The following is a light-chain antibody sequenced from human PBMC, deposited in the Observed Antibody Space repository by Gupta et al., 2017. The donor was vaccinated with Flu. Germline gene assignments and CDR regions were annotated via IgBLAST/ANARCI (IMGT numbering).Light chain of an antibody. V-gene: IGLV3-25*02. CDR2: KDS. CDR3: QSADSSGTYHVV. Sequence: SYDLTQPPSFAVSPGQTARITCSGDALPKQYAYWYQQKPGQAPVLVIYKDSERPSGIPERFSGSSSGTTVTLTISGVQAEDEADYYCQSADSSGTYHVVFGGGTKLTVL. J-gene: IGLJ2*01. CDR1: ALPKQY.